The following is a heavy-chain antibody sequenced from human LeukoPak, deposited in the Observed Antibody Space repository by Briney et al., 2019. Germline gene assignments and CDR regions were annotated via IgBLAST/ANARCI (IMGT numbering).Heavy chain of an antibody. D-gene: IGHD1-26*01. CDR2: IHYSGTT. CDR3: ARDRIVGAATWFDP. CDR1: GVSITDYY. V-gene: IGHV4-59*01. J-gene: IGHJ5*02. Sequence: SETLSLTCSASGVSITDYYWCWIRQSPGEGPEWIGYIHYSGTTIYNPSLKTRGTISIETPKNQFSLKLTSVTAADTAVYYCARDRIVGAATWFDPWGQGTLVIVSS.